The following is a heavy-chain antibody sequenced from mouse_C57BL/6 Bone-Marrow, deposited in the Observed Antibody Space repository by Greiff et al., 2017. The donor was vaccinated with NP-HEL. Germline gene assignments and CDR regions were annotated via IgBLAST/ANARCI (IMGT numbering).Heavy chain of an antibody. D-gene: IGHD1-1*01. J-gene: IGHJ3*01. CDR2: INPSNGGT. V-gene: IGHV1-53*01. CDR1: GYTFTSYW. Sequence: QVQLQQPGTELVKPGASVKLSCKASGYTFTSYWMHWVKQRPGQGLEWIGNINPSNGGTNYNEKFKSKATLTVDKSSSTAYMQISSLTSEDSAVXYCASFYGSSLWFAYWGQGTLVTVSA. CDR3: ASFYGSSLWFAY.